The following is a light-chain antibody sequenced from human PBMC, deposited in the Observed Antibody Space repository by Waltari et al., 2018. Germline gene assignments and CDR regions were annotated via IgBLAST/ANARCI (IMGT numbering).Light chain of an antibody. J-gene: IGKJ2*01. V-gene: IGKV3-11*01. CDR2: RAS. CDR3: QQYHTPPAT. Sequence: EMVVTQSPATLSLSPGERATLSCRTSQTIGTSLAWYQQRPGQAPRLLIYRASTRATGIPDRFSGSGSGTDFTLTINRLEPDDFAVYYCQQYHTPPATFGQGTKLEIK. CDR1: QTIGTS.